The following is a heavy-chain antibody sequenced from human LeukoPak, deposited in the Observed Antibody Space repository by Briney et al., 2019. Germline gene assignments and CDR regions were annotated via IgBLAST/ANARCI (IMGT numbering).Heavy chain of an antibody. Sequence: GGSLRLSCAASGFAFSTYTITWVRRAPGKGLDWVASINQDGSAEYYVDSVRGRFTISRDNAKNSLYLQVNSLRVDDTAVYYCVRLFGGVTTFDYWGQGTLVTVSS. V-gene: IGHV3-7*01. CDR2: INQDGSAE. CDR1: GFAFSTYT. J-gene: IGHJ4*02. CDR3: VRLFGGVTTFDY. D-gene: IGHD4-17*01.